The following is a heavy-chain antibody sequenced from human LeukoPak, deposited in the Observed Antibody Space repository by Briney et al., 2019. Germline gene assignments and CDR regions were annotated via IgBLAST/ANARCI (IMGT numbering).Heavy chain of an antibody. CDR2: IWYDGSIN. Sequence: PGRSLRLSCAASGFTFSSYGMHWVRQAPGKGLEWVAVIWYDGSINYYADSVKGRFTISRDNSKNTLYLQMNSLRAEDTAVYYCASFPRWGQGTLVTVSS. D-gene: IGHD2/OR15-2a*01. CDR1: GFTFSSYG. J-gene: IGHJ4*02. V-gene: IGHV3-30*19. CDR3: ASFPR.